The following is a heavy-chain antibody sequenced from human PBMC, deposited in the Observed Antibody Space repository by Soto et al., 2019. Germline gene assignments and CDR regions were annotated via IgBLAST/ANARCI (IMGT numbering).Heavy chain of an antibody. V-gene: IGHV3-33*01. CDR1: GFTFSTYG. CDR2: IWSDGTNK. J-gene: IGHJ4*02. CDR3: ARDLVGATI. Sequence: PGGSLRLSCAASGFTFSTYGMHWVRQAPGKGLEWVALIWSDGTNKYYADSVKGRFTISRDNAKNSLYLQMNSLRAEDTAVYYCARDLVGATIWGQGTLVTVSS. D-gene: IGHD1-26*01.